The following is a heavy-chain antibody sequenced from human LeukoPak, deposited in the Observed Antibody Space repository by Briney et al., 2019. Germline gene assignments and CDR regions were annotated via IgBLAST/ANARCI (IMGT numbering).Heavy chain of an antibody. V-gene: IGHV5-51*01. CDR3: ARHSMIGPRVPVFMDV. J-gene: IGHJ6*04. D-gene: IGHD3-22*01. CDR2: IYPGDSDT. CDR1: GYSFTSYW. Sequence: HGESLKISCKGSGYSFTSYWIGWVRQMPGKGLEWMGIIYPGDSDTRYSPSFQGQGTISANKSISTAFLQWSSLKASDTAMYYRARHSMIGPRVPVFMDVWGKGTTVTVSS.